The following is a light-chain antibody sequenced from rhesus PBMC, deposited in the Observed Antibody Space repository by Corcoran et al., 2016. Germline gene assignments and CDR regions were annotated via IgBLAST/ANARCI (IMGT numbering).Light chain of an antibody. CDR2: GAF. CDR1: QNVGSG. V-gene: IGKV3-24*04. Sequence: VVTQSPATLSLSPGERATLSCRASQNVGSGLAWLQLKPEQAPRFLRYGAFCRAKWVPDRFSCSVSGTDFTLTISSREPEDVGVYFCQQSSNFWTFGQGTKVEIK. J-gene: IGKJ1*01. CDR3: QQSSNFWT.